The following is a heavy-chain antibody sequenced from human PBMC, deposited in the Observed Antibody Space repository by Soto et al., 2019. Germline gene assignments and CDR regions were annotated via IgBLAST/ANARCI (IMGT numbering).Heavy chain of an antibody. CDR1: GFTLSSYL. D-gene: IGHD6-19*01. CDR2: ISSDGSSI. Sequence: EVQLVESGGGFIQRGGSLRLSCAASGFTLSSYLMHWVRQAPGKGLVWVSRISSDGSSIIDADFVKGRFTVSRDNAKNTLYLQMNSLRDEDTAVYYCARVPATRRAVPGTDGYNYYHGMDVWGQGTTVTVSS. CDR3: ARVPATRRAVPGTDGYNYYHGMDV. V-gene: IGHV3-74*01. J-gene: IGHJ6*02.